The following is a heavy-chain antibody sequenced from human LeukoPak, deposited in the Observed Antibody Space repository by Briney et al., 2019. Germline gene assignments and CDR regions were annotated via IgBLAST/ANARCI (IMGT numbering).Heavy chain of an antibody. J-gene: IGHJ4*02. Sequence: ASVKVSCKASGFTFTDYYIHWVRQAPGEGLEWMGSIHPKSGGTKYAQKFQGRVTVTRDTSISATYMELSRLTSDDTAVYYCARDPPAAGSTEFDFWGQGTLVTVSS. CDR3: ARDPPAAGSTEFDF. V-gene: IGHV1-2*02. CDR2: IHPKSGGT. D-gene: IGHD6-13*01. CDR1: GFTFTDYY.